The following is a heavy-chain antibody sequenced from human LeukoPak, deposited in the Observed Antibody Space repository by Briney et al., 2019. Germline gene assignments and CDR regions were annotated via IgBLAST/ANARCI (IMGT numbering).Heavy chain of an antibody. D-gene: IGHD7-27*01. V-gene: IGHV3-23*01. CDR1: GFTFSSYA. Sequence: PGGSLRLSCAASGFTFSSYAMTWVRQVPGKGLEWVSGISGNGDNTNYADSVKGRFTISRDNSKNTLYLQMNSLRAEDTAVYYCAKSVGTYCFDHWGQGALVTVSS. CDR3: AKSVGTYCFDH. J-gene: IGHJ4*02. CDR2: ISGNGDNT.